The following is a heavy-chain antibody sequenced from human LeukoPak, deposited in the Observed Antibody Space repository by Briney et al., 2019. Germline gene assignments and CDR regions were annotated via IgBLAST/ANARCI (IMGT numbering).Heavy chain of an antibody. CDR3: ARDFAVWLPPGGYFDY. CDR1: GFTFSSYA. D-gene: IGHD3-9*01. J-gene: IGHJ4*02. V-gene: IGHV3-30*04. Sequence: PAGGSLRLSCAASGFTFSSYAMHWVRQAPGKGLEWVAVISYDGSNKYYADSVKGRFTISRDNSKNTLYLQMNSLRAEDTAVYYCARDFAVWLPPGGYFDYWGQGTLVTVSS. CDR2: ISYDGSNK.